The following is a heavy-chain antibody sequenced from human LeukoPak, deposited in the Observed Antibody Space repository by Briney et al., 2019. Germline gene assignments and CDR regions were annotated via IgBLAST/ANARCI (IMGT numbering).Heavy chain of an antibody. Sequence: PGGSLRLSCAASGFTFSSYTMHWVRQAPGKGLEWVAVISFDGSNKYYADSVTGRFTISRDNSKNTLYLQMISLRADGTAVYYCARDVVPYYYYYMDVWGKGTTVTVSS. J-gene: IGHJ6*03. CDR1: GFTFSSYT. D-gene: IGHD2-21*01. CDR2: ISFDGSNK. V-gene: IGHV3-30*04. CDR3: ARDVVPYYYYYMDV.